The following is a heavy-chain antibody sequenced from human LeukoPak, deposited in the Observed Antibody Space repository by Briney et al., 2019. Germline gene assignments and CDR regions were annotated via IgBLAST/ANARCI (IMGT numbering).Heavy chain of an antibody. Sequence: GGSLRLSCAASGFTFSSYAMHWVRQAPGKGLEWVAVISYDGSNKYYADSVKGRFTISRDNSKNTLYLQMNSLRAEDTAVYYCARTLSDSGLSYWGQGTLVTVSS. CDR1: GFTFSSYA. D-gene: IGHD3-10*01. J-gene: IGHJ4*02. CDR2: ISYDGSNK. V-gene: IGHV3-30*04. CDR3: ARTLSDSGLSY.